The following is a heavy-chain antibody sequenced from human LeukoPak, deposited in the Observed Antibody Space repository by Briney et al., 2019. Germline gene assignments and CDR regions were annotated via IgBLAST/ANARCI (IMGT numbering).Heavy chain of an antibody. V-gene: IGHV5-51*01. Sequence: GESLKISCKGSGYNFTTNWIGWVRQMPGKGLEWMGIIYPGDSNTIYSPSFQGHITISADKSISTASLQLSSLKASDTAVYYCARQPNSWSYDSWGQGTLVTVSS. D-gene: IGHD1-26*01. CDR1: GYNFTTNW. J-gene: IGHJ5*01. CDR3: ARQPNSWSYDS. CDR2: IYPGDSNT.